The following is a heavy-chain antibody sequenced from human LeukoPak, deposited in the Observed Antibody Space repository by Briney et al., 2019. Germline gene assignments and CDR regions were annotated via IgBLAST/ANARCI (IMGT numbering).Heavy chain of an antibody. Sequence: GGSLRLSCAASGFTFSSYAMSWVRQAPGKGLEWVSAISGSTGRTYYADSVKGRFTISRDNSKSTLYLQMNSLRAEDTAVYYCAKRHTSGSGEDYWGQGTLVTVSS. J-gene: IGHJ4*02. CDR2: ISGSTGRT. CDR1: GFTFSSYA. V-gene: IGHV3-23*01. CDR3: AKRHTSGSGEDY. D-gene: IGHD6-19*01.